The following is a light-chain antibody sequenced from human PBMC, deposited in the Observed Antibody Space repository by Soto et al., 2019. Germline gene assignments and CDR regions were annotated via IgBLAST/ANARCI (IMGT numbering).Light chain of an antibody. CDR1: QSVGSR. CDR3: QQYRDWRT. V-gene: IGKV3-15*01. Sequence: EIAMTQSPATLSVSPGEGATLSCRASQSVGSRVAWYQQKPGQPPRLLIHDASTRATGVPARFSGSGSGTHFTLTITSLQSEDFAVYYCQQYRDWRTFGQGTKLEIK. J-gene: IGKJ2*02. CDR2: DAS.